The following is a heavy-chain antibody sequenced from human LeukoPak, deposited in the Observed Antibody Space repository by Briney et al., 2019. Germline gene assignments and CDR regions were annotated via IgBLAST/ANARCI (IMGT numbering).Heavy chain of an antibody. CDR1: GFTFSSYG. CDR3: ARGGTYYCDSSGYYSLGGLFDY. V-gene: IGHV3-30*02. D-gene: IGHD3-22*01. J-gene: IGHJ4*02. Sequence: GGSLRLSCAASGFTFSSYGMHWVRQAPGKGLEWVAFIRYDGSNKYYADSVKGRFTISRDNSKNTLYLQMNSLRAEDTAVYYCARGGTYYCDSSGYYSLGGLFDYWGQGTLVTVSS. CDR2: IRYDGSNK.